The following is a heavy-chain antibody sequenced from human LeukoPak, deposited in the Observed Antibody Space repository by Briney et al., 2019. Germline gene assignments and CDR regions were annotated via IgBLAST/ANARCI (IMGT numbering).Heavy chain of an antibody. CDR3: AKDWSGWIVVVPGTFDY. CDR1: GGTFSSYA. CDR2: IIPILGIA. V-gene: IGHV1-69*04. J-gene: IGHJ4*02. D-gene: IGHD2-2*01. Sequence: ASVKVSCKASGGTFSSYAISWVRQAPGQGLEWMGRIIPILGIANYAQKFQGRVTITADKSTSTAYMELSSLRAEDTAVYYCAKDWSGWIVVVPGTFDYWGQGTLVTVSS.